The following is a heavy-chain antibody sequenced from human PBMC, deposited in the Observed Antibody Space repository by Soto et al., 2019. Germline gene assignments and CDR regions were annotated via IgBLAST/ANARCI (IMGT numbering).Heavy chain of an antibody. D-gene: IGHD2-15*01. V-gene: IGHV3-30-3*01. J-gene: IGHJ2*01. CDR3: ARAYSGEDWYFDR. Sequence: QVQLVESGGGVVQPGRSLRLSCAASGFTFSSYAMHWVRQAPGKGLEWVAVISYDGSNKYYADSVKGRFTISRDNSKNTLYLQMNSLRAEDTAVYYCARAYSGEDWYFDRWGRGTLVTVSS. CDR2: ISYDGSNK. CDR1: GFTFSSYA.